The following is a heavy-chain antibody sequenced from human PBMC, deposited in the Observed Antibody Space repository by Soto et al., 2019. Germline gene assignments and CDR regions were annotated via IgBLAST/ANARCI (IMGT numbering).Heavy chain of an antibody. J-gene: IGHJ5*02. CDR2: ISLYSDGT. CDR1: GYTFSNYG. CDR3: ARVVPGAEAWFGP. Sequence: QVQLVQSGGEVKRPGASVKVSCKTSGYTFSNYGITWVRQAPGQPLEWLGWISLYSDGTNYAQKFQGRVSMTTDTSTTTAYRERRSLRSDATAVYSCARVVPGAEAWFGPWGQGTLVTVSS. V-gene: IGHV1-18*01. D-gene: IGHD2-2*01.